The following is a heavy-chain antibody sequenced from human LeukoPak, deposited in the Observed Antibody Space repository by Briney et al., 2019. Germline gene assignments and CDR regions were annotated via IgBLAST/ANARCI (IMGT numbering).Heavy chain of an antibody. CDR2: IYYSGST. J-gene: IGHJ4*02. CDR1: GGSISSYY. D-gene: IGHD3-10*01. CDR3: ASNYYGSGSLDY. V-gene: IGHV4-59*08. Sequence: SETMSLTCTVSGGSISSYYWSWIRQPPGKGLEWIGYIYYSGSTNYNPSLKSRVTISVDTSKNQFSLKMSSVTAADTAVYYCASNYYGSGSLDYWGQGNLVTVSS.